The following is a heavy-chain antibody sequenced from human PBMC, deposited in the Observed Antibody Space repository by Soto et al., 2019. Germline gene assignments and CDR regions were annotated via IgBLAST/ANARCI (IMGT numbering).Heavy chain of an antibody. J-gene: IGHJ6*02. Sequence: SETLSLTCTVSGGSISSGGYYWSWIRQHPGKGLEWIGYIYYSGSTYYNPSLKSRVTISVDTSKNQFSLKLSSVTAADTAVYYCARESRVLYSPKGDYYYYYGMDVWGQGTTVTVSS. V-gene: IGHV4-31*03. CDR1: GGSISSGGYY. D-gene: IGHD4-4*01. CDR3: ARESRVLYSPKGDYYYYYGMDV. CDR2: IYYSGST.